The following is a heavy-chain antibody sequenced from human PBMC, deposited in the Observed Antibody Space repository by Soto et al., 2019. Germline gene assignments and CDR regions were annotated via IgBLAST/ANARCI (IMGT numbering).Heavy chain of an antibody. CDR1: GVSMSSYY. V-gene: IGHV4-59*01. J-gene: IGHJ5*02. CDR2: IYYTGST. Sequence: PSETLSLTCTVSGVSMSSYYWSWFRQPPGKGLECIGHIYYTGSTKYNPSLKSRVTISVDTSKNQFSLKLTSMTAADTAVYYCARGDVVVPAAWFDPWGQGTLVTV. CDR3: ARGDVVVPAAWFDP. D-gene: IGHD2-2*01.